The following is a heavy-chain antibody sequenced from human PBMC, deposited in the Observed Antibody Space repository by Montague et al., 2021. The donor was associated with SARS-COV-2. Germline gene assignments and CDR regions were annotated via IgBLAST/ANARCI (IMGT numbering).Heavy chain of an antibody. CDR3: AREDGGYWYFDL. CDR2: IYYSGST. D-gene: IGHD2-15*01. Sequence: SETLSLTCTVSGGSISGSSYYWGWIRQPPGKGPEWIGSIYYSGSTFYNPSLKSRVTMSVDTSKNQFSLRLSSVTAADTAVFYCAREDGGYWYFDLWGRGTPVTVSS. J-gene: IGHJ2*01. V-gene: IGHV4-39*02. CDR1: GGSISGSSYY.